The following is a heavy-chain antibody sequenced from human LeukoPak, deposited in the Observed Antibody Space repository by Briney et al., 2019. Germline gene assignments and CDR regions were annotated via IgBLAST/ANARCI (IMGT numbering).Heavy chain of an antibody. J-gene: IGHJ5*02. CDR1: AGSISSSNYY. V-gene: IGHV4-30-4*01. CDR2: IYYSGST. D-gene: IGHD4-17*01. Sequence: SPTLSLTCTVSAGSISSSNYYCSCMRQPPRKGLQWIGYIYYSGSTYYMPSLKSRVTIPVDTSKNQFSLKLSSVTAADTAVYYCARDTALTTGFDPWGQGTLVTVSS. CDR3: ARDTALTTGFDP.